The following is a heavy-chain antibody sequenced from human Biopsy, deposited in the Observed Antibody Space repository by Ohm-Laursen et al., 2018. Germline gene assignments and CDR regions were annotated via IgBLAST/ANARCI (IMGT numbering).Heavy chain of an antibody. J-gene: IGHJ4*02. CDR3: AKTFHGSSFLYDY. CDR2: LSGSGGTT. CDR1: GFTFKNYN. Sequence: SLRLSCAASGFTFKNYNMNWVRQAPGKGLEWVSVLSGSGGTTYYADSVKGRFAISRDNSKNTLYLQMNSLTAEDTAVYYCAKTFHGSSFLYDYWGQGTLVTVSS. V-gene: IGHV3-23*01. D-gene: IGHD2-15*01.